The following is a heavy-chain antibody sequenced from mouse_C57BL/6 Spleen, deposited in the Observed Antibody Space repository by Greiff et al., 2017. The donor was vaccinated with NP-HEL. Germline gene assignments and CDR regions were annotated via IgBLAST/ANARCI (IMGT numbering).Heavy chain of an antibody. V-gene: IGHV1-63*01. Sequence: VQLQQSGAELVRPGTSVKMSCKASGYTFTNYWIGWAKQRPGHGLEWIGDIYPGGGYTNYNEKFKGKATLTADKSSSTAYMQFSSLTSEDSAIYYCAREGSSYPYYAMDDWGQGTSVTVSS. D-gene: IGHD1-1*01. CDR3: AREGSSYPYYAMDD. CDR1: GYTFTNYW. CDR2: IYPGGGYT. J-gene: IGHJ4*01.